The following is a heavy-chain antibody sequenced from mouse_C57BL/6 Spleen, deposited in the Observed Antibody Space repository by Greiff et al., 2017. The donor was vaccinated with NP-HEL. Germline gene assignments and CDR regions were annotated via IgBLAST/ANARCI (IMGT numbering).Heavy chain of an antibody. Sequence: EVKLMESGGGLVQPGGSLSLSCAASGFTFTDYYMSWVRQPPGKALEWLGFIRNKANGYTTEYSASVQGRFTISSDNSQSILYLQMNALRAEHSATYYCARYIRAYYSNYEAMDYWGQGTSVTVSS. J-gene: IGHJ4*01. CDR2: IRNKANGYTT. CDR3: ARYIRAYYSNYEAMDY. V-gene: IGHV7-3*01. D-gene: IGHD2-5*01. CDR1: GFTFTDYY.